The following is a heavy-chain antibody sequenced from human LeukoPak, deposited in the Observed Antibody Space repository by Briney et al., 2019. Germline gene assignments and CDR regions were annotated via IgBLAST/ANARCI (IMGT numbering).Heavy chain of an antibody. V-gene: IGHV1-69*06. CDR1: GGTFSSYA. CDR2: IIPIFGTA. J-gene: IGHJ4*02. Sequence: SVKVSCKASGGTFSSYAISWVRQAPGQGLEWMGGIIPIFGTANYAQKFQGRVTITADKSTSTGYMELTSLRSEDTAVYYCATDLNLGEFSLYAPFDYWGQGTLVTVSS. CDR3: ATDLNLGEFSLYAPFDY. D-gene: IGHD3-16*02.